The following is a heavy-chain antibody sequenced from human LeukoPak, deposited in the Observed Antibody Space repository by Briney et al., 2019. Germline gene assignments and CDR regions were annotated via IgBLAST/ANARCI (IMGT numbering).Heavy chain of an antibody. J-gene: IGHJ4*02. V-gene: IGHV4-59*01. Sequence: SETLSLTCTVSGGSISSYYWSLIRQPPGKGLEWIGYIYYSGSTNYNPSLKSRVTISVDTSKNQFSLKLSSVTAADTAVYYCARDHCANGVCWFDYWGQGTLVTVSS. CDR1: GGSISSYY. CDR3: ARDHCANGVCWFDY. CDR2: IYYSGST. D-gene: IGHD2-8*01.